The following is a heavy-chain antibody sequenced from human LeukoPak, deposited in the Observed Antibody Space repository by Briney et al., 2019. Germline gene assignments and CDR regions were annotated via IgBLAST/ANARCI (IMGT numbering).Heavy chain of an antibody. J-gene: IGHJ1*01. Sequence: GPSVNVSCKVSGYTLTELSMHSVRRAPGKGLEWMGGFDPEDGETIYAQKFQGRVTMTEDTSTDTAHMELSSLRSEDTAVYYCATDYPFSGRPTGAYFQHWGQGTLVTVSS. CDR1: GYTLTELS. CDR3: ATDYPFSGRPTGAYFQH. CDR2: FDPEDGET. D-gene: IGHD6-19*01. V-gene: IGHV1-24*01.